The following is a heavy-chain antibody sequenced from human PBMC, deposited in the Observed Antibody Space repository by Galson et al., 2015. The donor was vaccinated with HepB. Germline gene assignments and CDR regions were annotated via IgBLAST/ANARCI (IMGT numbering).Heavy chain of an antibody. CDR1: GFTFDDYA. Sequence: SLRLSCAASGFTFDDYAMHWVRQAPGKGLEWVSGISWNSGSIGYADSVKGRSTISRDNAKNSLYLQMNSLRAEDTALYYCAKDTYYDFWSGTTRYYYYGMDVWGQGTTVTVS. CDR2: ISWNSGSI. CDR3: AKDTYYDFWSGTTRYYYYGMDV. J-gene: IGHJ6*02. V-gene: IGHV3-9*01. D-gene: IGHD3-3*01.